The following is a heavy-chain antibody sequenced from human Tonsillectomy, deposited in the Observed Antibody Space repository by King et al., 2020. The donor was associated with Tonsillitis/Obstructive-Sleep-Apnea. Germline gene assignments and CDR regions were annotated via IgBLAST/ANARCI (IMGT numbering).Heavy chain of an antibody. V-gene: IGHV1-46*01. CDR2: INPSGGGT. J-gene: IGHJ5*02. CDR3: ARDIGVAGTPGSPPFDP. Sequence: QLVQSGAEVKKPGASVKVSCKASGYTFTSYYFHWVRQAPGQGLEWMGIINPSGGGTSYAQRFQGRVTMPRDTSTSTVYMELSSLRSEYTALYSCARDIGVAGTPGSPPFDPWGQGTLVTVSS. CDR1: GYTFTSYY. D-gene: IGHD6-19*01.